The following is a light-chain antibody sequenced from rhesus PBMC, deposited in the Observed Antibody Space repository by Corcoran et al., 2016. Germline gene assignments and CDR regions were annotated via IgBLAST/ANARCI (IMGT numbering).Light chain of an antibody. CDR1: QGISNW. CDR3: QQHDSDPYS. J-gene: IGKJ2*01. CDR2: SAS. V-gene: IGKV1S4*01. Sequence: DIQMTQSPSSLSASVGDRVTITCQASQGISNWLAWYPQKPGKAPKLLIYSASSLQSGVPSRFSGSGSGTEFTRPISSLQAEDFATYYCQQHDSDPYSFGQGTKVEIK.